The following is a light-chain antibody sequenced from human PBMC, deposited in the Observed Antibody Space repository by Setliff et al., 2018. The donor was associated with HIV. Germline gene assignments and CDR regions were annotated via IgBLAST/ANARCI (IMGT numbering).Light chain of an antibody. CDR1: QGIGTS. J-gene: IGKJ5*01. V-gene: IGKV1-9*01. CDR2: GAS. Sequence: DIQLTQSPSLLSASVGDTVTITCRASQGIGTSLAWYQQKPGEAPNLLIFGASSLQIGVSSRFSGSGSGTEFTLTINSLQPEDFSTYYCQQLNSYPITFGQGTRLEIK. CDR3: QQLNSYPIT.